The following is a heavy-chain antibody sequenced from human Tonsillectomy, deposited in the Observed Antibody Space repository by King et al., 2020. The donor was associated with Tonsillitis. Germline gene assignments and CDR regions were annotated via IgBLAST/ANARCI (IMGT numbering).Heavy chain of an antibody. CDR3: AKDGYCSGGSCYNFDY. J-gene: IGHJ4*02. CDR1: GFTFSSYG. Sequence: VQLVESGGGVVQPGRSLRLSCAASGFTFSSYGMHWVRQAPGKGLEWVAVISYDGSNKYYADSVKGRFTISRDNSKNTLYLQMNSLRAEDTAVYYCAKDGYCSGGSCYNFDYWGQGILVTVSS. V-gene: IGHV3-30*18. D-gene: IGHD2-15*01. CDR2: ISYDGSNK.